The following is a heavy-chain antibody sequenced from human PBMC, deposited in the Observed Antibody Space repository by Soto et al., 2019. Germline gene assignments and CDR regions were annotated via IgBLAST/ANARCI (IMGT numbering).Heavy chain of an antibody. D-gene: IGHD1-1*01. CDR2: INHSGST. V-gene: IGHV4-34*01. Sequence: SETLSLTCAVYSGSFSGYYWSWIRQPPGKGLEWIGEINHSGSTNYNPSLKSRLTISVDASKNQFSPKLSSVTAADTAVYYCARREDTGTTTVNSWGQGTLVTVSS. J-gene: IGHJ4*02. CDR3: ARREDTGTTTVNS. CDR1: SGSFSGYY.